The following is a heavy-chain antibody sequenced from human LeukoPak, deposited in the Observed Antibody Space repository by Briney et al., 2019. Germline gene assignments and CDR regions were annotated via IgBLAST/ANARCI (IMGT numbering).Heavy chain of an antibody. J-gene: IGHJ3*02. D-gene: IGHD6-13*01. V-gene: IGHV3-20*04. CDR3: ARDSSSLPRLRAFDI. CDR1: GFTFDDYG. Sequence: GGSLRLSCAASGFTFDDYGMSWVRRAPGKGLEWVSGINWNGGSTGYADSVKGRFTISRDNAKNSLYLQMNSLRAEDTALYYCARDSSSLPRLRAFDIWGQGTMVTVSS. CDR2: INWNGGST.